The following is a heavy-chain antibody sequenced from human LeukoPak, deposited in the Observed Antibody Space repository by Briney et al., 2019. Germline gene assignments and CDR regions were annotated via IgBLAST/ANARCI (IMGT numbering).Heavy chain of an antibody. CDR2: IYYSGST. Sequence: SETLSLTCTVSGGSISSYYWSWIRQPPGKGLEWIGSIYYSGSTYYNPSLKSRVTISVDTSKNQFSLKLSSVTAADTAVYYCVSGNHRHAFDIWGQGTMVTVSS. CDR3: VSGNHRHAFDI. D-gene: IGHD1-14*01. V-gene: IGHV4-59*05. J-gene: IGHJ3*02. CDR1: GGSISSYY.